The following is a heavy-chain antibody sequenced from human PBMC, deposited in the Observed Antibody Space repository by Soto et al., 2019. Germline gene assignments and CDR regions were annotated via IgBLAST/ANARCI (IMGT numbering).Heavy chain of an antibody. D-gene: IGHD7-27*01. CDR1: GGTFNSFG. CDR2: IIPVFGTT. J-gene: IGHJ4*02. Sequence: QVHVVQSGAEVKKPGSSVKVTCKAFGGTFNSFGINWVRQAPGQGLEWMGGIIPVFGTTKYAQKVRDRVTLVADGSTSTTYMELSSLTSYDTAVYYCAIEVWGRGGYYLDSWGQGTLVTVSS. CDR3: AIEVWGRGGYYLDS. V-gene: IGHV1-69*01.